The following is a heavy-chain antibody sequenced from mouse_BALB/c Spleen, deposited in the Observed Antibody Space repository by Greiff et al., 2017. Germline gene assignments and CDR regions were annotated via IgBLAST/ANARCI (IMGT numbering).Heavy chain of an antibody. V-gene: IGHV14-3*02. CDR3: ARFGTGRDWYFDV. J-gene: IGHJ1*01. CDR1: GFNIKDTY. CDR2: IDPANGNT. D-gene: IGHD4-1*01. Sequence: VQLQQSGAELVKPGASVKLSCTASGFNIKDTYMHWVKQRPEQGLEWIGRIDPANGNTKYDPKFQGKATITADTSSNTAYLQLSSLTSEDTAVYYCARFGTGRDWYFDVWGAGTTVTVSA.